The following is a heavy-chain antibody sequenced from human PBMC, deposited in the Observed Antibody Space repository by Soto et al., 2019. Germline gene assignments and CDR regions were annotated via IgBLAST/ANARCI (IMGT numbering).Heavy chain of an antibody. J-gene: IGHJ5*02. CDR1: GYTFASYG. Sequence: ASVKVSCKASGYTFASYGVSWVRQAPGQGLEWMGWISAYNGNTNYAQKLQGRVTMTTDTSTSTAYMELRSPRSDDTAVYYCARDGFPGIAVADTWFDPWGQGTLVTVSS. CDR2: ISAYNGNT. CDR3: ARDGFPGIAVADTWFDP. V-gene: IGHV1-18*01. D-gene: IGHD6-19*01.